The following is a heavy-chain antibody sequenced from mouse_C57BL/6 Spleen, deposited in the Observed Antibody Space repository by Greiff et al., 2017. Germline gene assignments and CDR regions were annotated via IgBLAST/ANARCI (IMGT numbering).Heavy chain of an antibody. D-gene: IGHD3-2*02. CDR1: GYTFTSYG. CDR3: ARWTAQATFAY. V-gene: IGHV1-81*01. Sequence: VKVVESGAELARPGASVKLSCKASGYTFTSYGISWVKQRTGQGLEWIGEIYPRSGNTYYNEKFKGKATLTADKSSSTAYMELRSLTSEDSAVYFCARWTAQATFAYWGQGTLVTVSA. CDR2: IYPRSGNT. J-gene: IGHJ3*01.